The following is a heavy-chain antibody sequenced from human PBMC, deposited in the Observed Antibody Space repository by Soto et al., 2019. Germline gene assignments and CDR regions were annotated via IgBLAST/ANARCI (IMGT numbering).Heavy chain of an antibody. D-gene: IGHD3-10*01. J-gene: IGHJ4*02. CDR3: ARVFGSPDY. CDR2: IYYSGST. Sequence: PSETLSLTCTVSGGSISGYYWTWIRQPPGKGLEWIGHIYYSGSTNYNPSLKSRVTISVDKSKNQVSLKVTSVTAADTAVYYCARVFGSPDYWGRGTLVTVSS. CDR1: GGSISGYY. V-gene: IGHV4-59*01.